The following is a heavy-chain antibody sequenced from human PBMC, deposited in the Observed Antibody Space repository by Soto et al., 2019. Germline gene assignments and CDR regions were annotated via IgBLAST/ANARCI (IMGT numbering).Heavy chain of an antibody. CDR3: ATRITVFGLLIPPFDP. D-gene: IGHD3-3*01. CDR2: INHTGGT. CDR1: GGSVNGYY. Sequence: QVHLQQCGAGLLKPSETLSLTCAVYGGSVNGYYWNWIRQPPGKGLAWIGEINHTGGTHYNPSLKSRVTMSVDTSNNQLSLRLSSVTAADTAIYYCATRITVFGLLIPPFDPWGQGTQVTVSS. J-gene: IGHJ5*02. V-gene: IGHV4-34*02.